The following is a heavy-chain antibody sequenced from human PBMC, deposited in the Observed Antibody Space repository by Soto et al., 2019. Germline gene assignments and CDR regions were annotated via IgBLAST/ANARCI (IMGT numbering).Heavy chain of an antibody. CDR1: GFTVSSNY. Sequence: EVQLVESGGGLVQPGGSLRLSCAASGFTVSSNYMSWVRQAPGKGLEWVSVIYSGGSTYYADSVKGRFTISRDNSKHTLYRQMNSLRSEDTAVYYCARANYYDTWGQGTLVTVSS. CDR2: IYSGGST. J-gene: IGHJ4*02. V-gene: IGHV3-66*01. D-gene: IGHD3-22*01. CDR3: ARANYYDT.